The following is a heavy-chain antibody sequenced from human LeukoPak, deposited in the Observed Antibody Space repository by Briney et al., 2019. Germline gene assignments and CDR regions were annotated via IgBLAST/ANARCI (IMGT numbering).Heavy chain of an antibody. D-gene: IGHD3-16*01. CDR2: IVVGNGNT. Sequence: ASVKVSCKASGYTFTKYPIHWIRQVPGQRPEWMGWIVVGNGNTKYSQKFQGRVTITRDTSADTAYMELSSLRSEDTAVYYCARVGGGGDPSDYWGQGTLVTVSS. CDR1: GYTFTKYP. CDR3: ARVGGGGDPSDY. V-gene: IGHV1-3*01. J-gene: IGHJ4*02.